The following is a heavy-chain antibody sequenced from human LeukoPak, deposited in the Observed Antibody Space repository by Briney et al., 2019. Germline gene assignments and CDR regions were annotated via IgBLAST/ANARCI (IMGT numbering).Heavy chain of an antibody. V-gene: IGHV3-23*01. D-gene: IGHD4-17*01. CDR3: AKDPNGDYIGTFDI. Sequence: TGGSLGLSCATSQFKFNNYGMTWVRQAPGKGLEWVSSITGSGGGTQYADSVQGRFTISRDNSKNTLYLQMNSLRAEDTAIYYCAKDPNGDYIGTFDIWGQGTMVTVSS. CDR2: ITGSGGGT. J-gene: IGHJ3*02. CDR1: QFKFNNYG.